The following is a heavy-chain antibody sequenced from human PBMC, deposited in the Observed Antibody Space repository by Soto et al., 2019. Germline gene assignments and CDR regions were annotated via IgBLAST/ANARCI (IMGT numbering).Heavy chain of an antibody. CDR1: GYTFTSYG. J-gene: IGHJ6*04. CDR3: SRDNQQYEVGSYYYYYGSEG. D-gene: IGHD6-13*01. Sequence: ASGQVSCNASGYTFTSYGISWVRQAPGQRLEWMGLISAYNGNTNYAQKLQGRVTMTTDTSTNTAYIELSSLRADDTAAYYCSRDNQQYEVGSYYYYYGSEGWGTGTTVTV. CDR2: ISAYNGNT. V-gene: IGHV1-18*04.